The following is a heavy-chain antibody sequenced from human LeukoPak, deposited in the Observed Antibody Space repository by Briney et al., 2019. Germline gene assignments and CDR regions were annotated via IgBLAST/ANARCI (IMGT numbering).Heavy chain of an antibody. J-gene: IGHJ6*03. V-gene: IGHV3-7*01. CDR1: GFTFSSYW. CDR2: IKQDGSEK. D-gene: IGHD3-10*01. Sequence: GGSLRLSCAASGFTFSSYWMSWVRQAPGKGLEWVANIKQDGSEKYYVDSVKGRFTISRDNAKNSLYLQMNSLRAEDTAVYYCARAPFYGSGSYSYYYYYMDVWGKGTTVTISS. CDR3: ARAPFYGSGSYSYYYYYMDV.